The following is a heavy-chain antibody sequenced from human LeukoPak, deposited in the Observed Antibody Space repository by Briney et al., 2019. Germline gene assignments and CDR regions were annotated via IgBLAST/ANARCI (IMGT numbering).Heavy chain of an antibody. V-gene: IGHV4-4*09. CDR1: GGSISSYY. CDR2: IYTSGST. Sequence: PSETLSLTCAVSGGSISSYYWSWIRQPPGKGLEWIGYIYTSGSTNYNPSLKSRVTISVDTSKNQFSLKLSSVTAADTAVYYCARTIRQHFDYWGQGTLVTVSS. CDR3: ARTIRQHFDY. D-gene: IGHD3-9*01. J-gene: IGHJ4*02.